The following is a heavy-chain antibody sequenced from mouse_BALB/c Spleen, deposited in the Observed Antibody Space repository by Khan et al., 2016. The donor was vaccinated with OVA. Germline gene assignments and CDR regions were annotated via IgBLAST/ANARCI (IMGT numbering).Heavy chain of an antibody. CDR1: GFSLSRYS. CDR3: ARKEYGNYVSMDY. J-gene: IGHJ4*01. Sequence: QVQLQQSGPGLVAPSQSLSITCTVSGFSLSRYSVHWVRQPPGKGLEWLGMIWSGGSTDYNSALKSRLSISKDNSKSQVFLKMNSLQTDDTAMYYCARKEYGNYVSMDYWGQGTSVTVSS. V-gene: IGHV2-6-4*01. CDR2: IWSGGST. D-gene: IGHD2-10*02.